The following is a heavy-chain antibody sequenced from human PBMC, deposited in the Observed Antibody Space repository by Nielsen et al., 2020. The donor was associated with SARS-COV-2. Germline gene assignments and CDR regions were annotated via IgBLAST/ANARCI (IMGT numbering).Heavy chain of an antibody. V-gene: IGHV3-73*01. CDR1: GFSIRDFG. Sequence: GESLKISCAASGFSIRDFGMHWVRQASGRGLEWLGRIRSKSHSYETVYAVAVRDRFTISRDDSENTAYLQMNSLRTEDTAVYFCARVNPVSDSWFDALDIWGQGTMVTVSS. CDR3: ARVNPVSDSWFDALDI. J-gene: IGHJ3*02. D-gene: IGHD6-13*01. CDR2: IRSKSHSYET.